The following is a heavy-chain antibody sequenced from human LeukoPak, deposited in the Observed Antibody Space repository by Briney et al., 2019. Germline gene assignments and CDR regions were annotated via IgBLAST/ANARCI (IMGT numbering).Heavy chain of an antibody. V-gene: IGHV4-38-2*02. CDR3: AREAYYYDSSGYWFV. J-gene: IGHJ4*02. D-gene: IGHD3-22*01. CDR2: IYNSGSP. Sequence: PSETLSLTCTVSGYSISSGYYWGWIRQPPGKGLEWIGSIYNSGSPYYNPPLKSRVTISVDTSKNQFSLKLSSVTAADTAVYYCAREAYYYDSSGYWFVWGQGTLVTVSS. CDR1: GYSISSGYY.